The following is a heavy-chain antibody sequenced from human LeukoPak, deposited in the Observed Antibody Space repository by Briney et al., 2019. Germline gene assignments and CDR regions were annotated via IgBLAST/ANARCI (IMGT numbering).Heavy chain of an antibody. CDR3: AREPTSGREPTSGRPLDY. D-gene: IGHD5-12*01. Sequence: SETLSLTCTVSGGSTRGYFWSWIRQPAGKGLEWIGRIYSSGINNYNPSLKGRVTMSLDTSKNHLSLNLSSVTAADTAVYYCAREPTSGREPTSGRPLDYWGQGTLVTVSS. CDR2: IYSSGIN. CDR1: GGSTRGYF. V-gene: IGHV4-4*07. J-gene: IGHJ4*02.